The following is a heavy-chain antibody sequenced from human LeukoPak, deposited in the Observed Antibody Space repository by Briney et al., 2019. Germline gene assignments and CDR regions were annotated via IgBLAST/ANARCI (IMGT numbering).Heavy chain of an antibody. Sequence: GGSLRLSCAASGFTVSSNYMSWDRQAPGKGLEWVSVIYSGGSTYYADSVKGRFTISRDNSKNTLYLQMNSLRAEDTAVYYCARDGSGSQAFDYWGQGTLVTVSS. CDR1: GFTVSSNY. CDR3: ARDGSGSQAFDY. V-gene: IGHV3-66*01. CDR2: IYSGGST. J-gene: IGHJ4*02. D-gene: IGHD3-10*01.